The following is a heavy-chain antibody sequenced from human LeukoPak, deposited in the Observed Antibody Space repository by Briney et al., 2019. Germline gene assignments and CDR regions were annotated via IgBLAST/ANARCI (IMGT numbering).Heavy chain of an antibody. D-gene: IGHD6-13*01. CDR2: INWNGGST. Sequence: RPGGSLRLSCAASGFTFDDYGMSWVRQAPGKGLEWVSGINWNGGSTGYADSVKGRFTISRDNAKNSLYLLMNSLRAEDTALYYCAREGSWYDGNNWFDPWGQGTLVTVSS. CDR1: GFTFDDYG. CDR3: AREGSWYDGNNWFDP. J-gene: IGHJ5*02. V-gene: IGHV3-20*04.